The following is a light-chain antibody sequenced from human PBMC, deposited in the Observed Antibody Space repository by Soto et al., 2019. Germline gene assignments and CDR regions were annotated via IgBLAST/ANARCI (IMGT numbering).Light chain of an antibody. CDR1: QSVSSN. J-gene: IGKJ1*01. V-gene: IGKV3-15*01. Sequence: EIVMTQSPATLSVSPGETATLSCRASQSVSSNLAWYQQKPGQAPRLLIHGASTRATGIPARFSGSGSGTEFTLTISCLQSEDFATYYCQQYYSFPWTFGQGTKVDI. CDR3: QQYYSFPWT. CDR2: GAS.